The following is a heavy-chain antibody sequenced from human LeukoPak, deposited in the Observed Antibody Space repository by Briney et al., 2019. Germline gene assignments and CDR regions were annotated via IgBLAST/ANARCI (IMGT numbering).Heavy chain of an antibody. CDR1: AFTFSHYW. CDR2: IINDGSST. J-gene: IGHJ4*02. V-gene: IGHV3-74*01. Sequence: AAMRLSCAASAFTFSHYWMRCVRRDTGEERVGVSGIINDGSSTTYAASVKSRFTISRDNAKNTLSLQMKCVRAADTALYYCAQGSVSYLSLNYFDPWGQGTLLSLSS. CDR3: AQGSVSYLSLNYFDP. D-gene: IGHD3-10*01.